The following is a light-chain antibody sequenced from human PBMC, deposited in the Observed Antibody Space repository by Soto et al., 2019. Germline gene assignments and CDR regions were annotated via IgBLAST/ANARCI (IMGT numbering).Light chain of an antibody. Sequence: DIQMTQSPSSLSASVEDRVIITCRASQSISNHLNWYQQKPGKAPELLIFAASSLQSGVPSRFSGSRSGPDFTLTISSLQPEDFATYYCQQSYSSPPTFDQGTKVDIK. J-gene: IGKJ1*01. V-gene: IGKV1-39*01. CDR3: QQSYSSPPT. CDR1: QSISNH. CDR2: AAS.